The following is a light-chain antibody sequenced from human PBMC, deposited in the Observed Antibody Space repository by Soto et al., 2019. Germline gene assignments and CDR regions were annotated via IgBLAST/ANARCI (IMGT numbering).Light chain of an antibody. CDR1: QNIAGY. CDR2: GSS. CDR3: QQSYITPYT. J-gene: IGKJ2*01. V-gene: IGKV1-39*01. Sequence: DIQMTQSPSSLSVSVADRVTITCRASQNIAGYLNWYQQRPGKAPELLIYGSSSLHSGVPSSFSGSGSGTDFTLTINSLRPEDFATYYCQQSYITPYTFGQGTNLEIK.